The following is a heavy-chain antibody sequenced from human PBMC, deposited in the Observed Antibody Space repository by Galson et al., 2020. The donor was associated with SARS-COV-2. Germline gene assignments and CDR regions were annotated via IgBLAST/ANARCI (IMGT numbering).Heavy chain of an antibody. V-gene: IGHV3-23*01. Sequence: GESLKISCAASGFTFSSYAMSWVRQAPGKGLEWVSAISGSGGSTYYADSVKGRFTISRDNSKNTLYLQMNSLRAEDTAVYYCAKDLRITMVRGVLSCSNYGEMDVWGQGTTVTVSS. CDR2: ISGSGGST. CDR1: GFTFSSYA. D-gene: IGHD3-10*01. CDR3: AKDLRITMVRGVLSCSNYGEMDV. J-gene: IGHJ6*02.